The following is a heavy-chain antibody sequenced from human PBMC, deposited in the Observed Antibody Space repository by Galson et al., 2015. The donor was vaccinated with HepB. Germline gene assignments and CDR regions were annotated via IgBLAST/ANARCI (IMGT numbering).Heavy chain of an antibody. J-gene: IGHJ4*02. V-gene: IGHV3-21*01. D-gene: IGHD2-2*01. Sequence: SLRLSCAASGFIFNGYSMNWVRQAPGKGREWVASVTSNSVYTYYADSVKGRFTISKDNARNTPSLQMNSLRAEDTGVYYCARASYCSSSSCYLGYWGQGALVTVSS. CDR3: ARASYCSSSSCYLGY. CDR2: VTSNSVYT. CDR1: GFIFNGYS.